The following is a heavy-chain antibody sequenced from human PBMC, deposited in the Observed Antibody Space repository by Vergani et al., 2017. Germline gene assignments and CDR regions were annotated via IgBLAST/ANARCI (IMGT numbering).Heavy chain of an antibody. CDR1: GFIVSDNY. V-gene: IGHV3-66*01. CDR3: SYGMDV. CDR2: LYVVGTS. J-gene: IGHJ6*02. Sequence: EVRLVDSGGGLVQPGGSLRLSCAASGFIVSDNYMSWVRQAPGKGLEWVSILYVVGTSDYADSVKGRFTVSRDISKNTLHLQLNSLRVEDTAVYFCSYGMDVWGQGTTVTVSS.